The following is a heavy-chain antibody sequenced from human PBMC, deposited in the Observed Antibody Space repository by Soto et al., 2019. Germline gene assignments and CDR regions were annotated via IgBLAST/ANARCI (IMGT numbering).Heavy chain of an antibody. J-gene: IGHJ6*03. CDR1: GASINYYY. V-gene: IGHV4-59*01. CDR3: VREGFGLVGSYYNYMDV. Sequence: QVQLQESGPGLVKPSETLSLTCAVSGASINYYYWNWIRQSPGKGLEWIGYIQDTGTTNYNPSLKRPVSSSVDTAMNQLSLSLTSVAAGDTAVYYCVREGFGLVGSYYNYMDVWGKGTTVTVSS. D-gene: IGHD3-10*01. CDR2: IQDTGTT.